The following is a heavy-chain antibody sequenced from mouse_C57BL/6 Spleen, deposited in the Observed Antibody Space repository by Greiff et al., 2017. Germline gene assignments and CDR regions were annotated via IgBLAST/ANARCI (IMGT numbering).Heavy chain of an antibody. CDR1: GYTFTSYG. Sequence: VHLVESGAELARPGASVKLSCKASGYTFTSYGISWVKQRTGQGLEWIGEIYPRSGNTYYNEKFKGKATLTADKSSSTAYMELRSLTSEDSAVYFCARAPYYDSFAYWGQGTLVTVSA. V-gene: IGHV1-81*01. D-gene: IGHD2-10*01. J-gene: IGHJ3*01. CDR3: ARAPYYDSFAY. CDR2: IYPRSGNT.